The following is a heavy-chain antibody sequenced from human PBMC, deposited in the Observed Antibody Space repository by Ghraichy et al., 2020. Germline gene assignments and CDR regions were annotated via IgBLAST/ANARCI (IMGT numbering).Heavy chain of an antibody. V-gene: IGHV3-21*01. CDR3: ARVGWNDYYYMDV. D-gene: IGHD1-1*01. CDR2: ISGSSNYI. J-gene: IGHJ6*03. CDR1: GFVFSSYS. Sequence: GSLRLSCAASGFVFSSYSMNWVRQAPGKGLEWVSYISGSSNYIYYADALKGRFTISRDNAKKSLYLQMNSLRAEDTAVYYCARVGWNDYYYMDVWGKGTTVTVSS.